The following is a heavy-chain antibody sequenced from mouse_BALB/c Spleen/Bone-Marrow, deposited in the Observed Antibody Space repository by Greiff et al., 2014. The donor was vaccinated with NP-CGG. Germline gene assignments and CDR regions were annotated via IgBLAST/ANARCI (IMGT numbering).Heavy chain of an antibody. CDR2: IDPANGNT. Sequence: VQLQQSGAELVKPGASVKLSCTASGFNIKDTYMHWVKQRPEQGLEWIGRIDPANGNTKYDPKFQGKATITADTSSNTAYLQLSSLTSEDTAVYSCAAYYYGSSQFAYWGQGTLVTVSA. J-gene: IGHJ3*01. V-gene: IGHV14-3*02. CDR3: AAYYYGSSQFAY. CDR1: GFNIKDTY. D-gene: IGHD1-1*01.